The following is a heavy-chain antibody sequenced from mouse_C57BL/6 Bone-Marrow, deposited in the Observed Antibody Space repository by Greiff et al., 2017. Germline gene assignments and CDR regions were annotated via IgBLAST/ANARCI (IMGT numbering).Heavy chain of an antibody. V-gene: IGHV1-55*01. CDR1: GYTFTSYW. D-gene: IGHD2-1*01. Sequence: QVQLQQPGAELVKPGASVKLSCKASGYTFTSYWITWVKQRPGQGLEWIGDIYPGSGSTNYNEKFKSKATLTVNTSSSTAYMQLSSITSEDSAVYYCDINDGNYGWYFDVWGTGTTVTVSA. J-gene: IGHJ1*03. CDR3: DINDGNYGWYFDV. CDR2: IYPGSGST.